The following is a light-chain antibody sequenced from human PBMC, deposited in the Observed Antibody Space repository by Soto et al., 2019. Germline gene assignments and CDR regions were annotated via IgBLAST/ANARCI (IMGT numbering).Light chain of an antibody. CDR2: GAS. CDR3: QQYDNSPIT. J-gene: IGKJ5*01. V-gene: IGKV3-20*01. CDR1: QSISSSF. Sequence: EILLRQARGILSLTPGERATLSCGASQSISSSFLAWYQQKPGQAPRLLIYGASSRATGIPDRFSGTGSETDFTLTISRLEPEDFAVYYCQQYDNSPITFGQGTRLEI.